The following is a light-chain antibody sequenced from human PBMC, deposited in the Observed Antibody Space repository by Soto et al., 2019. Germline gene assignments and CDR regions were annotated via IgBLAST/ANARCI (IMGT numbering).Light chain of an antibody. CDR2: EVS. V-gene: IGLV2-14*01. CDR1: GSDVGGYNY. J-gene: IGLJ3*02. CDR3: SSYTGSSTLV. Sequence: QSVLTQPASVSGSPGQSITISCTGTGSDVGGYNYVSWYQQHPGKAPKLMIYEVSYRPSGVSNRFSGSKSGNTASLTISGLQAEDEADYYCSSYTGSSTLVCGGGTKLTVL.